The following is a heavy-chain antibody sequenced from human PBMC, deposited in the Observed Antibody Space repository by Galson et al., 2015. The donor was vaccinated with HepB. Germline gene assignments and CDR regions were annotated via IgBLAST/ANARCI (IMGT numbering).Heavy chain of an antibody. Sequence: SLRLSCAASGFTSSSYWMHWVRQAPGKGLVWVSRINSDGSSTSYADSVKGRFTISRNNAKNTLYLQMNSLRAEDTAVYYCARDHGGYNLYWNFDLWGRGTLVTVSS. V-gene: IGHV3-74*01. J-gene: IGHJ2*01. CDR3: ARDHGGYNLYWNFDL. D-gene: IGHD5-24*01. CDR2: INSDGSST. CDR1: GFTSSSYW.